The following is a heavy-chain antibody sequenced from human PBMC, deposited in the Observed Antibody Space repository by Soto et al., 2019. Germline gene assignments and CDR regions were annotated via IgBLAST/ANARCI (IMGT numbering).Heavy chain of an antibody. V-gene: IGHV1-46*01. D-gene: IGHD1-26*01. CDR1: GYTFTDYY. J-gene: IGHJ5*01. CDR2: INPSRGNT. Sequence: QVQLVQSGAEVKKPGASVRLSCKASGYTFTDYYIHWVRQSPGHGLEWMGVINPSRGNTNFARKYQCSVTVARDTSTSTVYIELNSLRSEDTAVYHCARGFKVGVPGDCLDSWGHGTLVIVSS. CDR3: ARGFKVGVPGDCLDS.